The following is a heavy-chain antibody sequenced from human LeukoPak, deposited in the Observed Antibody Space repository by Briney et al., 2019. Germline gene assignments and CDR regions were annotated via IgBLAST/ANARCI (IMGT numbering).Heavy chain of an antibody. V-gene: IGHV3-21*01. CDR1: GFTFSSYS. CDR3: AREEPGGPYYYDSSGYPDY. D-gene: IGHD3-22*01. J-gene: IGHJ4*02. Sequence: GGSLRLSCTASGFTFSSYSMNWVRQAPGKGLEWVSCICRSSSSKYYAESVKGRFTISRDNAKNSLYLQMNSLRAEDTAVYYCAREEPGGPYYYDSSGYPDYWGQGTLVTVSS. CDR2: ICRSSSSK.